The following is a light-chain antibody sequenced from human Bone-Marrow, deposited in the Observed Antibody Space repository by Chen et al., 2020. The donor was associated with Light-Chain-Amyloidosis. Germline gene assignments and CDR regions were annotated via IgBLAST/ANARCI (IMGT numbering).Light chain of an antibody. J-gene: IGLJ3*02. CDR1: NIGSTS. V-gene: IGLV3-21*02. CDR3: QVWDRSSDRTV. CDR2: ADS. Sequence: SYVLTQPSSVSVALGQTATIACGGNNIGSTSVRWYQQTPGQAPLLVVYADSDRPSGLPERLSGSNSGNTATLTISRVEAGDEADYYCQVWDRSSDRTVVGGGTKLTVL.